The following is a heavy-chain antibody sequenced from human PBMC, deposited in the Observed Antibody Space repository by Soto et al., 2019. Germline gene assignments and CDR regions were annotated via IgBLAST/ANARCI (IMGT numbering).Heavy chain of an antibody. J-gene: IGHJ4*02. CDR2: ISDSGST. V-gene: IGHV3-23*01. D-gene: IGHD2-2*01. CDR3: EKDKGGRYCSRTSCLYSFDY. Sequence: EVQLLESGGGLVQPGGSLRLSCTASGFTFSTYAMSWVRQAPGKGLEWVSTISDSGSTYYADSVKGRFTISRDNSKNPVYLEMNSLRAEDTGVYYCEKDKGGRYCSRTSCLYSFDYWGQGTLVTVSS. CDR1: GFTFSTYA.